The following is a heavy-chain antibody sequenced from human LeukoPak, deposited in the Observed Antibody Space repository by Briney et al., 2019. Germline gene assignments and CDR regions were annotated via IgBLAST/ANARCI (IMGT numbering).Heavy chain of an antibody. CDR1: GFTFSSYT. CDR2: IDSRSTYI. Sequence: GGSLRLSCAASGFTFSSYTMNWVRQAPGKGLEWVSSIDSRSTYIYYADSVKGRFTISRDNAKNSLYLQLNSLRAEDTAVCYCAKATPPGGTDRYPVYYYYGMDVWGQGTTVTVSS. V-gene: IGHV3-21*01. D-gene: IGHD1-26*01. CDR3: AKATPPGGTDRYPVYYYYGMDV. J-gene: IGHJ6*02.